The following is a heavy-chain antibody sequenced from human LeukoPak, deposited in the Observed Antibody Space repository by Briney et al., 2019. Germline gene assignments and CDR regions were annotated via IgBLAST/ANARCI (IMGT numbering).Heavy chain of an antibody. V-gene: IGHV3-23*01. CDR1: GLTFSSYS. CDR3: AKDAAGPEY. J-gene: IGHJ4*02. D-gene: IGHD6-13*01. Sequence: GGSLRLSCVVSGLTFSSYSMTWVRQAPGKGLEWVSGISASGGETWYPDSVKGRFTISRDNSKNTLFLQMNSLRVEDTAIYYCAKDAAGPEYWGQGTLVTVSS. CDR2: ISASGGET.